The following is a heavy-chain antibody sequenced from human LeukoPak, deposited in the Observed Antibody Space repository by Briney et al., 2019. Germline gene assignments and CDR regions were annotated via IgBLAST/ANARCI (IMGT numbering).Heavy chain of an antibody. CDR3: ARSDDYGDYGAFDI. CDR1: GYTFTGYY. V-gene: IGHV1-2*02. CDR2: INPNSGGT. J-gene: IGHJ3*02. D-gene: IGHD4-17*01. Sequence: GASVKVSCKASGYTFTGYYMHWVRQAPGQGLEWMGWINPNSGGTNYAQKFQGRVTMTRDTSISTAYMELSRLRSDDTAVYYCARSDDYGDYGAFDIWGQGAIVTVSS.